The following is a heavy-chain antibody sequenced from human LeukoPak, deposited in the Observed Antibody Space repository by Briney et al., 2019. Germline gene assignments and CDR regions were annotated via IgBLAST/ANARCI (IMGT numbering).Heavy chain of an antibody. CDR3: AGGQQWLAFDY. V-gene: IGHV4-59*01. Sequence: SETLSLTCTVSGGSINNYYWSWIRQPPGKGLEWIGYIHYSGSTNYNPSLKSRVTISVDTSKTQFSLKLTSVTAADTAVYYCAGGQQWLAFDYWGQGTLVIVSS. J-gene: IGHJ4*02. D-gene: IGHD6-19*01. CDR1: GGSINNYY. CDR2: IHYSGST.